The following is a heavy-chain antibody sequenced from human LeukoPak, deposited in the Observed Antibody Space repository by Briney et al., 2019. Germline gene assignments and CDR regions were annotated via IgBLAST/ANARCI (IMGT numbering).Heavy chain of an antibody. Sequence: GGSLRLSCAASGFTFNNYAMHWVRQAPGKGLEWVAVISYDGSNKYYADSVKGRFTISRDNSKNTLYLQMTSLRAEDTAVYYCAKGGPNYVSSYYFDYWGQGTLVPVSS. J-gene: IGHJ4*02. V-gene: IGHV3-30-3*01. CDR3: AKGGPNYVSSYYFDY. D-gene: IGHD4/OR15-4a*01. CDR1: GFTFNNYA. CDR2: ISYDGSNK.